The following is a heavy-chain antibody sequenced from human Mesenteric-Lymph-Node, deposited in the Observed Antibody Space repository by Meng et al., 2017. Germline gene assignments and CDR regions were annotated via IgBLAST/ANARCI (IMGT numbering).Heavy chain of an antibody. Sequence: GGSLRLSCAVSGFTLSDYYMDWVRQVPGKGLEWVSMIHNGDVTFYSDSVKGRFTISRDSSKNTLFLQMNSLRPEDTALYYCANRFVWGLGTLVTVSS. CDR2: IHNGDVT. CDR1: GFTLSDYY. J-gene: IGHJ4*02. CDR3: ANRFV. V-gene: IGHV3-66*02. D-gene: IGHD3-3*01.